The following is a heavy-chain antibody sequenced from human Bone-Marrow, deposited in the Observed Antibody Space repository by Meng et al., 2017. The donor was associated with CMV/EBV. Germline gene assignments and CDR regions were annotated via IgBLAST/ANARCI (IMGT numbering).Heavy chain of an antibody. D-gene: IGHD1-26*01. CDR1: GYTFTGYY. CDR2: INPNSGGT. V-gene: IGHV1-2*02. CDR3: ARGASEQGAVGLMDV. J-gene: IGHJ6*02. Sequence: ASVKVSCKASGYTFTGYYMHWVRQAPGQGLEWMGWINPNSGGTNYAQKFQGRVTMTRDTSIRTAYMEQRRLRGDDTAVEYCARGASEQGAVGLMDVWGQGTTVTVSS.